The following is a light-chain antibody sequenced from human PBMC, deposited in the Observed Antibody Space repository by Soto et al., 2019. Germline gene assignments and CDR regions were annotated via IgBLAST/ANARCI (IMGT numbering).Light chain of an antibody. CDR2: EVS. Sequence: QSVLTQPASVSGSPGQSITISCTGTSGDVGGYDFVSRYQHHPGKAPKLMIYEVSNRPSGVSNRFSGSKSGSTASLTISGLQAEDEADYYCSSCTSIGTFYVFGTGTKVTVL. CDR3: SSCTSIGTFYV. CDR1: SGDVGGYDF. J-gene: IGLJ1*01. V-gene: IGLV2-14*01.